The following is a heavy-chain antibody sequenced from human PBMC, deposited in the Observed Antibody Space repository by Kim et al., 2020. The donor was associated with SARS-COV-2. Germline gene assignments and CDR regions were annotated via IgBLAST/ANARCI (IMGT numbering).Heavy chain of an antibody. CDR2: ISGDTQYT. Sequence: ASVKLSCKAAGHNFPNTYVSWVRQAPGQGLEWLGWISGDTQYTAYGQRFRGRITITSDIAATTAYLTIGALTVDDSAVYYCARDSRMREGVVHHFDSWGRGTLVTVS. J-gene: IGHJ4*02. V-gene: IGHV1-18*04. CDR1: GHNFPNTY. CDR3: ARDSRMREGVVHHFDS. D-gene: IGHD2-15*01.